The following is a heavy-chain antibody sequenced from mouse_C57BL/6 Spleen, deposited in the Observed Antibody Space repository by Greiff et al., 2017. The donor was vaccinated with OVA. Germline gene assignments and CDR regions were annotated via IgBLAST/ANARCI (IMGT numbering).Heavy chain of an antibody. V-gene: IGHV1-64*01. J-gene: IGHJ1*03. Sequence: VRLQQPGAELVKPGASVKLSCKASGYTFTSYWMHWVKQRPGQGLEWIGMIHPNSGSTNYNEKFKSKATLTVDKSSSTAYMQLSSLTSEDSAVYYCAREGRYGSTYWYFDVWGTGTTVTVSS. CDR1: GYTFTSYW. CDR3: AREGRYGSTYWYFDV. CDR2: IHPNSGST. D-gene: IGHD1-1*01.